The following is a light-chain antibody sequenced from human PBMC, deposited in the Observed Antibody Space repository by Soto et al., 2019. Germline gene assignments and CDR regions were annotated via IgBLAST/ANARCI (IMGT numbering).Light chain of an antibody. Sequence: EIVLTQSPGTLSLSPGARATLSCRASQSVSSSYLAWYQQKPGQAPRLLIYGASIRATGIPDRLSGSGSGTDFTFSISRLEPEGVAVYYCQQYCSSPRRYTFGHGTKLEIK. J-gene: IGKJ2*01. CDR1: QSVSSSY. CDR2: GAS. V-gene: IGKV3-20*01. CDR3: QQYCSSPRRYT.